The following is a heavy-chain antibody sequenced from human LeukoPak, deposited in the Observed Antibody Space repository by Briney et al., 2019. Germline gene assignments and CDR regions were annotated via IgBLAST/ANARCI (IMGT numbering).Heavy chain of an antibody. Sequence: PGGSLRLSCTASGLSFSGQWMNWVRQSPGQGLEWVANIKYDGSEKYYVDSVKGRFTISREDAKNSLSLQMVSVRPEDTAVYYCAFNNNFKYWGQGTLVIVSS. D-gene: IGHD1/OR15-1a*01. V-gene: IGHV3-7*01. J-gene: IGHJ4*02. CDR1: GLSFSGQW. CDR3: AFNNNFKY. CDR2: IKYDGSEK.